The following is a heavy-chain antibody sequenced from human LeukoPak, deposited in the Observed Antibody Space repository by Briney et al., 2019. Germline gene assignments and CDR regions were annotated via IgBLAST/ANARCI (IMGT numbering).Heavy chain of an antibody. CDR2: IYTSGST. CDR3: AKHYMGSYDNRGLDY. V-gene: IGHV4-61*02. Sequence: PSQTLSLTCTVSGNSISSGDYYWSWIRQPAGKGLEWIGRIYTSGSTTYNPSLKSRVTISGDTSENQFSLKLSSVTAADTAVYYCAKHYMGSYDNRGLDYWGQGTLVTVSS. D-gene: IGHD3-10*01. CDR1: GNSISSGDYY. J-gene: IGHJ4*02.